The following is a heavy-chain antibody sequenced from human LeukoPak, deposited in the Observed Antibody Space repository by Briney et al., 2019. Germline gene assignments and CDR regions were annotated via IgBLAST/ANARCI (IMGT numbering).Heavy chain of an antibody. CDR3: AKDRSCSGSSCNVGS. CDR2: VSGSGSST. CDR1: GFTFSSFA. V-gene: IGHV3-23*01. Sequence: GGSLRLSCAASGFTFSSFAMSWVRQAPGKGLEWVSAVSGSGSSTYYAASVKGRFTISRDNSKNTLFLQMNSLRAEDTAVYYCAKDRSCSGSSCNVGSWGQGTMVTVSS. J-gene: IGHJ3*01. D-gene: IGHD2-2*01.